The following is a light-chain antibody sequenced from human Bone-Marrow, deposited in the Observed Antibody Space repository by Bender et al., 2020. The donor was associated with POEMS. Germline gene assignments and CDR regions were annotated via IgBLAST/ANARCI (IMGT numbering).Light chain of an antibody. CDR2: DVS. CDR3: SSYRHNSGLRSYV. J-gene: IGLJ1*01. Sequence: QSALTQPASVSGSPGQSITISCTGTNSDIGDYNYVSWYQQLPGKAPKLMIYDVSSRPSGVSHRFSASKSGNLASLTISGLQAEDEADYYCSSYRHNSGLRSYVFGTGTKVTVL. V-gene: IGLV2-14*03. CDR1: NSDIGDYNY.